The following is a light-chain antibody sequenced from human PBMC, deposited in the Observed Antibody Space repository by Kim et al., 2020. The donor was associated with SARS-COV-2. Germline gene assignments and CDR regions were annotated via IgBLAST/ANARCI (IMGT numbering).Light chain of an antibody. J-gene: IGKJ2*03. CDR1: QSVSSN. V-gene: IGKV3-15*01. Sequence: EIVMTQSPITLSVSPGERATLSCRASQSVSSNLAWYQQKAGQAPRLLIYGASTRATGIPARFSGSGSGTEFTLTISSLQSEDFAYYCQQYNVWPPGDSFGQGTKLEIK. CDR3: QQYNVWPPGDS. CDR2: GAS.